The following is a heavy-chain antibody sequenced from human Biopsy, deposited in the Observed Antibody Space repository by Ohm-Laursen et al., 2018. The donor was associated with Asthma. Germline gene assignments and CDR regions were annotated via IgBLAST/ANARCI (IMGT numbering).Heavy chain of an antibody. D-gene: IGHD2-21*02. CDR3: ARGVDRVTGLLDHFDS. CDR1: GGSINNFY. Sequence: GTLSLTCTVSGGSINNFYWSWIRQPQGKGLESIGHVYYSGSTNYNPSLKSRVTISIDASKNQFSLKLTSVTAADTAVYYCARGVDRVTGLLDHFDSWGQGTLVTVSS. J-gene: IGHJ4*02. CDR2: VYYSGST. V-gene: IGHV4-59*01.